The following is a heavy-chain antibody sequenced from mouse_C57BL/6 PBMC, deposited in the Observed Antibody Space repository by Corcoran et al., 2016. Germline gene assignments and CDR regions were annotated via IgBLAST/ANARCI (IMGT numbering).Heavy chain of an antibody. CDR1: GYTFTTYG. CDR3: ARREQLNY. Sequence: QIQLVQSGPELKKPGETVKISCKASGYTFTTYGMSWVKQAPGKGLKWMGWINTYSGVPTYADDFKGRFAFSLATSASTAYLQINNLKNEDTATYFCARREQLNYWGQGTTLTVSS. J-gene: IGHJ2*01. CDR2: INTYSGVP. V-gene: IGHV9-3*01. D-gene: IGHD3-2*02.